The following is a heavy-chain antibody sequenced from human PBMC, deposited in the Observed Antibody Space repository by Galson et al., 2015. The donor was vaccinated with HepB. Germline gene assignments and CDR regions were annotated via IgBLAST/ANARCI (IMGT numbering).Heavy chain of an antibody. Sequence: SGAEVQKPGESLQISCKGSGSSFTSYWIGWVRQMPGKGLEWMGLIYPGDSDTRYSPSFQGQVTISADKSISTAYLQWSSLKASDTAMYYCARTQDYYDSSGPQPPFDYWGQGTLVTVSS. CDR1: GSSFTSYW. V-gene: IGHV5-51*01. CDR2: IYPGDSDT. J-gene: IGHJ4*02. CDR3: ARTQDYYDSSGPQPPFDY. D-gene: IGHD3-22*01.